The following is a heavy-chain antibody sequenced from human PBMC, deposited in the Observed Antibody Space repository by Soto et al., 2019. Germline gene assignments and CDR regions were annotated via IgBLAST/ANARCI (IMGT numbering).Heavy chain of an antibody. V-gene: IGHV1-69*13. CDR1: GGSFSSYA. Sequence: SVKFSCKASGGSFSSYAISWVRQAPGQGLEWMGGIIPIFGTANYAQKFQGRVTITADESTSTAYMELSSLRSEDTAVYYCARVQGIAVVRDWFDPWGQGTLVTVSS. CDR3: ARVQGIAVVRDWFDP. CDR2: IIPIFGTA. D-gene: IGHD6-19*01. J-gene: IGHJ5*02.